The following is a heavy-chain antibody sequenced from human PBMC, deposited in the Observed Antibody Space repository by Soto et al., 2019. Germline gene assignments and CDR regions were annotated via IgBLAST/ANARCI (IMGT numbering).Heavy chain of an antibody. V-gene: IGHV1-8*01. Sequence: QVQLVQSGAEVKKPGASVKVSCKASGYNFIDYDINWMRKSTGQGLEWMGWMTPNSGNTGYAQKFQGRVTLTRDTSIGTAYMELSSLKTEDTAVYYCSRNPYGSGLFDPWGQGTLVTVSS. CDR2: MTPNSGNT. CDR1: GYNFIDYD. J-gene: IGHJ5*02. CDR3: SRNPYGSGLFDP. D-gene: IGHD6-19*01.